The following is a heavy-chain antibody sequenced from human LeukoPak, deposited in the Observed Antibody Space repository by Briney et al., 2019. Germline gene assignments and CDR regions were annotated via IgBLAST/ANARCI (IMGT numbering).Heavy chain of an antibody. CDR2: ISPSGDIL. D-gene: IGHD6-13*01. Sequence: GGSLRLSCSASGFTFSRHGMNWVRQAPGKGLEWVSGISPSGDILYYADSVKGQFTISRDNFKNTVYLQMNSLRAEDTAVYYCAKMSVLYSSRPLDYWGQGTLVTVSS. J-gene: IGHJ4*02. V-gene: IGHV3-23*01. CDR1: GFTFSRHG. CDR3: AKMSVLYSSRPLDY.